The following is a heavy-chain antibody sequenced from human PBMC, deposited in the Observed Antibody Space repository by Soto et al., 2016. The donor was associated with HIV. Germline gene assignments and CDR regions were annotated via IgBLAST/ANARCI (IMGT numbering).Heavy chain of an antibody. Sequence: EVQLLESGGGLVQPGGSLRLSCAASGFTFSSYAMSWVRQAPGKGLEWVSAISGSGGSTYYADSVKGRFTISRDNSKNTLYLQMNSLRAEDTAVYYCAKIGNVGSSWYDAFDIWGQGTMVTVSS. CDR1: GFTFSSYA. D-gene: IGHD6-13*01. CDR2: ISGSGGST. J-gene: IGHJ3*02. V-gene: IGHV3-23*01. CDR3: AKIGNVGSSWYDAFDI.